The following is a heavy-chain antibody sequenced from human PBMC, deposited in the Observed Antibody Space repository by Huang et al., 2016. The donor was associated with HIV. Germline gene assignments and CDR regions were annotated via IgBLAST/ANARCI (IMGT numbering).Heavy chain of an antibody. CDR1: GFAFNNYD. Sequence: EVQLVESGGGLAQPGGTLRLSCSASGFAFNNYDMHWVRHSTVQGLQWLSGSDSTGGAYYATPVRGRFTISRDNAKKSLFLQLDKLRVDDAAVYHCVRGFLGGSGSTWGYGMDVWGQGTTVIVSS. J-gene: IGHJ6*02. D-gene: IGHD3-10*01. CDR3: VRGFLGGSGSTWGYGMDV. V-gene: IGHV3-13*01. CDR2: SDSTGGA.